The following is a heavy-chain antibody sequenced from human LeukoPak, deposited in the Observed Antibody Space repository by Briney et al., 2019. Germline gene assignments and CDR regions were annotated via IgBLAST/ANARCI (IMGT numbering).Heavy chain of an antibody. CDR1: GGSFSGYY. D-gene: IGHD3-22*01. J-gene: IGHJ4*02. CDR2: ISHSGST. CDR3: ARAWYYYDGSGYYPFDY. V-gene: IGHV4-34*01. Sequence: SETLSLTCAVSGGSFSGYYWSWIRQPPGKGLEWIGEISHSGSTNYNPSLKSRVTISVDTSKNQFSLKLSSVTAADTAVYYCARAWYYYDGSGYYPFDYWGQGTLVTVSS.